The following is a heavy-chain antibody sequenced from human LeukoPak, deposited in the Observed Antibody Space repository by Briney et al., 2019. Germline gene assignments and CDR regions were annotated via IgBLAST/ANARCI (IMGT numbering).Heavy chain of an antibody. CDR1: GYTFTSYS. J-gene: IGHJ4*02. Sequence: ASVKVSCKTSGYTFTSYSIHWVRQAPGQGLEWMGIIDPRGGSGPSYAQKFQARVTMTRDTSTSTVYLEVSSLRSEDTAVYYCARISPDSWTGYSLHYWGQGTQVIVSS. CDR3: ARISPDSWTGYSLHY. V-gene: IGHV1-46*01. CDR2: IDPRGGSGP. D-gene: IGHD3/OR15-3a*01.